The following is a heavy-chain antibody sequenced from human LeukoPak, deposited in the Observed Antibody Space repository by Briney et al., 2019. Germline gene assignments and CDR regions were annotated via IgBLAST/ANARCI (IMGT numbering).Heavy chain of an antibody. CDR1: GFTFSSYS. V-gene: IGHV3-21*01. Sequence: KPGGPLRLSCAASGFTFSSYSMNWVRQAPGKGLEWVSSISSSSSYIYYADSVKGRFTISRDNAKNSLYLQMNSLRAEDTAVYYCARDHPDHYGDPGVYYYYGMDVWGQGTTVTVSS. CDR3: ARDHPDHYGDPGVYYYYGMDV. D-gene: IGHD4-17*01. CDR2: ISSSSSYI. J-gene: IGHJ6*02.